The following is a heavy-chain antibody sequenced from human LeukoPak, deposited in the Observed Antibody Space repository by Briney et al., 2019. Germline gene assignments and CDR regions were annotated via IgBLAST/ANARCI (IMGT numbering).Heavy chain of an antibody. J-gene: IGHJ6*02. V-gene: IGHV3-20*01. CDR3: ARPRGYDILTGYSDV. D-gene: IGHD3-9*01. CDR2: INWNGGST. Sequence: GSLRLSCAASGFTFDDYGMSWVRQAPGKGLEWVSGINWNGGSTGYADSVKGRFTISRDNAKNSLYLQMNSLRAEDTALYHCARPRGYDILTGYSDVWGQGTTVTVSS. CDR1: GFTFDDYG.